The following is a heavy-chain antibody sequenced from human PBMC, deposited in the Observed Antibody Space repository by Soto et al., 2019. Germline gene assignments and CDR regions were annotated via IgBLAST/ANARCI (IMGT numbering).Heavy chain of an antibody. Sequence: QVQLVESGGGVVQPGRSLRLSCAASGFTFSSYARHWVRQAPGKGLERVAVISDDGSNKYYADSVKGRFTISRDNSKNTLYLQMNSLRAEDTAVYYCARDYESEDNYYDSSGYYSGYWGQGTLVNVSS. CDR3: ARDYESEDNYYDSSGYYSGY. D-gene: IGHD3-22*01. CDR1: GFTFSSYA. J-gene: IGHJ4*02. CDR2: ISDDGSNK. V-gene: IGHV3-30-3*01.